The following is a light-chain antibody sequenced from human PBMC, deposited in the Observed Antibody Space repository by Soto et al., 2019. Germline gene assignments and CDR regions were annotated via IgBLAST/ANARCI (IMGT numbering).Light chain of an antibody. CDR3: CSYAGSSTFPYV. V-gene: IGLV2-23*02. CDR1: SSDIGSYNL. J-gene: IGLJ1*01. CDR2: EDN. Sequence: QSVLTQPASVSGSPGQSITISCTGTSSDIGSYNLVSWYQLHPGKTPKLMIYEDNKRPSDISNRFSGSKSGNTASLTISGLQGADEADYFCCSYAGSSTFPYVFGTGTKLTVL.